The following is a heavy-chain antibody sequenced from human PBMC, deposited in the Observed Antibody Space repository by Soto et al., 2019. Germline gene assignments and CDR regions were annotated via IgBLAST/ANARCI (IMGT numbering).Heavy chain of an antibody. CDR3: AAGLTEDYYYYGMDV. Sequence: GASVKVSCKASGFTFTSSAVQWVRQARGQRLEWIGWIVVGSGSTNYAQKFQERVTITRDMSTSTAYMELSSLRSEDTAVYYCAAGLTEDYYYYGMDVWGQGTTVTVSS. J-gene: IGHJ6*02. V-gene: IGHV1-58*01. CDR1: GFTFTSSA. CDR2: IVVGSGST.